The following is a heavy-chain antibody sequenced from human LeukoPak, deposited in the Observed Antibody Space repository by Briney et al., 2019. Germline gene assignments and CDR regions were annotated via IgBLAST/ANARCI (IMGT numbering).Heavy chain of an antibody. J-gene: IGHJ4*02. CDR2: MNPNSGNT. CDR1: GYTFTSYD. V-gene: IGHV1-8*03. Sequence: ASVKVSCKASGYTFTSYDINWVRQATGQGLEWMGWMNPNSGNTGYAQKFQGRVTITRNTSISTAYMELSSLRSEDTAVYYCARGPRLYYYDSSGYYFDYWGQGTLVTVSS. D-gene: IGHD3-22*01. CDR3: ARGPRLYYYDSSGYYFDY.